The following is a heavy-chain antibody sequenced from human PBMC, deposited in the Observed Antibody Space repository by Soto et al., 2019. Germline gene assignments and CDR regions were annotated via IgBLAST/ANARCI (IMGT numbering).Heavy chain of an antibody. CDR3: ASRERVDAFDI. D-gene: IGHD1-26*01. Sequence: GGSFSSNAISWVRQAPGQGLEWMGGIIPILGSANYAQKFQDRLTITADGSTTTTYMELNSLRSEDAAVYYCASRERVDAFDIWGQGTLVTVSS. J-gene: IGHJ3*02. V-gene: IGHV1-69*01. CDR1: GGSFSSNA. CDR2: IIPILGSA.